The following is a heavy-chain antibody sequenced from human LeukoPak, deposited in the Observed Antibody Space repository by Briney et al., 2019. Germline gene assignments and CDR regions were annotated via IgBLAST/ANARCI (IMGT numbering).Heavy chain of an antibody. J-gene: IGHJ5*02. CDR1: GGSISSYY. D-gene: IGHD4-23*01. Sequence: SETLSLTCTVSGGSISSYYWSWIRQPPGKGLEWIGYIYYSGSTNYNPSLKSRVTISVDTSKNQFSLKPSSVTAADTAVYYCARSLYGGNSVGWFDPWGQGTLVTVSS. CDR2: IYYSGST. V-gene: IGHV4-59*01. CDR3: ARSLYGGNSVGWFDP.